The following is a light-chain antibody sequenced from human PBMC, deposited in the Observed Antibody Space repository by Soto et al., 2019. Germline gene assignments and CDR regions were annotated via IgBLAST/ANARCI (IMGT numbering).Light chain of an antibody. Sequence: EIVLTQSPGTLSLSVGERATLSCRASQSVTSSYLAWYQQKPGQAPTVLIYGASSRATGISDRFSGSGSGTDFTLTISRLEPEDFAVHYCQRYDTTPTFGQGTKVDIK. CDR1: QSVTSSY. J-gene: IGKJ1*01. CDR3: QRYDTTPT. CDR2: GAS. V-gene: IGKV3-20*01.